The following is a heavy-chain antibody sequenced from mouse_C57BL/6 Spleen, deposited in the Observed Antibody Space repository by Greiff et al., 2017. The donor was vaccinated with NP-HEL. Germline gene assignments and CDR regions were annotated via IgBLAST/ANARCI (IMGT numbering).Heavy chain of an antibody. V-gene: IGHV5-16*01. CDR1: GFTFSDYY. Sequence: EVMLVESEGGLVQPGSSMKLSCTASGFTFSDYYMAWVRQVPEKGLEWVANINYDGSSTYYLDSLKSRFIISRDNAKNILYLQMSSLKSEDTATYYCARAPAYLDAMDYWGQGTSVTVSS. D-gene: IGHD2-10*01. J-gene: IGHJ4*01. CDR3: ARAPAYLDAMDY. CDR2: INYDGSST.